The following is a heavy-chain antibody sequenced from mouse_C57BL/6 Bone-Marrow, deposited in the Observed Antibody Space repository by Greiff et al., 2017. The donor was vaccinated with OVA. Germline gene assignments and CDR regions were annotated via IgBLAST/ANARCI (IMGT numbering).Heavy chain of an antibody. CDR2: IWTGGGT. J-gene: IGHJ1*03. Sequence: VHLVESGPGLVAPSQSLSITCTVSGFSLTSYAISWVRQPPGKGLEWLGVIWTGGGTNYNSALKSRLSISKDNSKSQVFLKMNSLQTDDTARYYCALFYDGYYGPHWYFDVWGTGTTVTVSS. D-gene: IGHD2-3*01. CDR3: ALFYDGYYGPHWYFDV. V-gene: IGHV2-9-1*01. CDR1: GFSLTSYA.